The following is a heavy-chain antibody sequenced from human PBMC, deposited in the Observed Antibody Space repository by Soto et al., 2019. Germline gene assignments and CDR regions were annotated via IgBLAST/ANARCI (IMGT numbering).Heavy chain of an antibody. CDR2: ISGSGGST. Sequence: GGSLRLSCAASGFTFSSYAMSWVRQAPGKGLEWVSAISGSGGSTYYADSVKGRFTISRGNSKNTLYLQMNSLRAEDTTVYYCAKVYCSSTSCYGGAFDIWGQGTMVTVSS. V-gene: IGHV3-23*01. J-gene: IGHJ3*02. CDR3: AKVYCSSTSCYGGAFDI. D-gene: IGHD2-2*01. CDR1: GFTFSSYA.